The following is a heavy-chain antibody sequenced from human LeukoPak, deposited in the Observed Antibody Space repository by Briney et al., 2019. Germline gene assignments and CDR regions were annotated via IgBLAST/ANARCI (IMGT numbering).Heavy chain of an antibody. J-gene: IGHJ4*02. CDR3: AREDGYSYYFDY. D-gene: IGHD5-24*01. CDR2: MNPNSGNT. CDR1: GYTFTSYD. Sequence: ASVKVSCKASGYTFTSYDINWVRQATGQGLEWMGWMNPNSGNTGYAQKFQGRVTMTRNTSISTAYMELSSLRSEDTAVYYCAREDGYSYYFDYWGQGTLVTVSS. V-gene: IGHV1-8*01.